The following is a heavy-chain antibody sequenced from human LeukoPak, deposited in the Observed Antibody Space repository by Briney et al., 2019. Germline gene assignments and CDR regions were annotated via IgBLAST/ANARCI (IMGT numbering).Heavy chain of an antibody. CDR1: GFSFGTYS. D-gene: IGHD3-22*01. Sequence: PGGSLRLSCAASGFSFGTYSMNWVRQAPGKGLEWVSGISSSSNIYYADSVKGRFTISRDNAKNSLYLQMNSLRAEDTAVYYCARDRYDSRGLHYWGQGTLVTVSS. CDR3: ARDRYDSRGLHY. J-gene: IGHJ4*02. CDR2: ISSSSNI. V-gene: IGHV3-21*01.